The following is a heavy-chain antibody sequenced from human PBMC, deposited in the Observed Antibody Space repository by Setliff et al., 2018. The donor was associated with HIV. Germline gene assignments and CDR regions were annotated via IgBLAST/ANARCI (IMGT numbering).Heavy chain of an antibody. V-gene: IGHV4-39*02. D-gene: IGHD3-22*01. CDR1: GGSVSSSDYY. Sequence: PSETLSLTCTVSGGSVSSSDYYWGWIRQPPGKGLEWIGSIYYSGSTYFTPSLKSRVTLSVDTSRNHFSLKLSSVTAADTAVYYCAREATYYYDGSGYYYFDYWGRGTLVTVSS. CDR3: AREATYYYDGSGYYYFDY. J-gene: IGHJ4*02. CDR2: IYYSGST.